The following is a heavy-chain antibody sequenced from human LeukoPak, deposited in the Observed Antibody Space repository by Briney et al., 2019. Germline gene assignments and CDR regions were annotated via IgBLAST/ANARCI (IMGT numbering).Heavy chain of an antibody. Sequence: PGRSLRLSCAASGFTFSSYIMHWVRQAPGKGLEWVAVISYDGSNKYYADSVKGRFTISRDNSKNTLYLQMNSLRAEDTAVYYCARVKGSSTFDYWGQGTLVTVSS. CDR2: ISYDGSNK. CDR1: GFTFSSYI. D-gene: IGHD2-2*01. J-gene: IGHJ4*02. CDR3: ARVKGSSTFDY. V-gene: IGHV3-30-3*01.